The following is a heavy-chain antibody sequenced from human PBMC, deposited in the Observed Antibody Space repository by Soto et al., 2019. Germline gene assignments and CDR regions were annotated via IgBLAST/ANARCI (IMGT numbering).Heavy chain of an antibody. CDR2: INPNSGGT. CDR3: MGPVGVGATHCEGFDI. CDR1: GYTFTGHY. V-gene: IGHV1-2*04. D-gene: IGHD1-26*01. Sequence: QVQLVQSGAEVKKPGASVKVSCKASGYTFTGHYMYWVRQAPGQRLAWMGWINPNSGGTVYAQKCQGWVTMTRGTSIRTAYMELSRPTSNDTAIYLCMGPVGVGATHCEGFDIWCQGTMVTVSS. J-gene: IGHJ3*02.